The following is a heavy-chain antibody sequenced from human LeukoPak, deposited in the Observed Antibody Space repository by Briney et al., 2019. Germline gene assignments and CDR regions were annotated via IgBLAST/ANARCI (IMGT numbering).Heavy chain of an antibody. Sequence: VESLKISCKGSGYSFTSYWVGWVRQMPGKGLEWMGIIYPGDSDTRYSPSFQGQVTISADKPISTAYLQWSSLKASDTAMYYCARQKSIAAHPSYFDYWGQGTLVTVSS. J-gene: IGHJ4*02. V-gene: IGHV5-51*01. CDR2: IYPGDSDT. D-gene: IGHD6-6*01. CDR1: GYSFTSYW. CDR3: ARQKSIAAHPSYFDY.